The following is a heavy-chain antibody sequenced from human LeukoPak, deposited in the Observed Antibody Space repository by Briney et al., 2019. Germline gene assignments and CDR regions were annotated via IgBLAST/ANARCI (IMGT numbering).Heavy chain of an antibody. CDR2: IYYSGST. CDR3: ARSRRYYYYGMDV. V-gene: IGHV4-59*01. Sequence: SETLSLTCTISGGSISSYYWSWIRQPPGKGLEWIGYIYYSGSTNYNPSLKSRVTISVDTSKNQFSLKLSSVTAADTAVYYCARSRRYYYYGMDVWGQGTTVTVSS. J-gene: IGHJ6*02. CDR1: GGSISSYY.